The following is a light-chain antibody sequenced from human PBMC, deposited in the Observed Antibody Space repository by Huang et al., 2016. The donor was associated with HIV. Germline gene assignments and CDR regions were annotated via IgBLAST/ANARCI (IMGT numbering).Light chain of an antibody. Sequence: DIQMTQSPSSLSASVGDRVTITCRASQSINTYLNWFQQKPGKAPKVLISAASTLQSGVPSRFSGRGSGTHFTLTITSLQPEDFATYYCQQTYTGVTFGQGTKVEIK. CDR1: QSINTY. V-gene: IGKV1-39*01. J-gene: IGKJ1*01. CDR2: AAS. CDR3: QQTYTGVT.